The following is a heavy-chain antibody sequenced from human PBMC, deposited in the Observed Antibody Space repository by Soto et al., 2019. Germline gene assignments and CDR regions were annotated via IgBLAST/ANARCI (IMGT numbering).Heavy chain of an antibody. Sequence: PGGSLRLSCAASGFTYSSYWMSWVRQAPGKGLEWVANIKQDGSEKYYVDSVKGRFTISRDNAKNSLYLQMNSLRAEDTAVYYCAREMWVYYYYGVDVWGQGTTVTVSS. J-gene: IGHJ6*02. D-gene: IGHD1-26*01. V-gene: IGHV3-7*03. CDR3: AREMWVYYYYGVDV. CDR2: IKQDGSEK. CDR1: GFTYSSYW.